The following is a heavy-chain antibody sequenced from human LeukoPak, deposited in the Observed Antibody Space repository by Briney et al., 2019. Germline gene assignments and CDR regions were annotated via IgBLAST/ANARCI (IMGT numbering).Heavy chain of an antibody. CDR1: GGSISSSSYY. V-gene: IGHV4-39*07. Sequence: SETLSLTCTVSGGSISSSSYYWGWIRQPPGKGLEWIGSIYYGGSTYYNSSLKSRVTISVDTSKNQFSLKLSSVTAADTAVYYCARWVAAAVNVHTFDYWGQGTLVTVSS. J-gene: IGHJ4*02. D-gene: IGHD6-13*01. CDR2: IYYGGST. CDR3: ARWVAAAVNVHTFDY.